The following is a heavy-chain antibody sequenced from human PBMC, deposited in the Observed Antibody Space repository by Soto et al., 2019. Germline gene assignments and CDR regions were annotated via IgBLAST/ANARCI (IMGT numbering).Heavy chain of an antibody. Sequence: ASVKVSCKASGYTFTSYYMHWVRQAPGQGLEWMGIINPSGGSTSYAQKFQGRVTMTRDTSTSTVYMELSSLRSEDTAVYYCARDFAYYYGSGSYTDGDYWGQGTLVTVSS. J-gene: IGHJ4*02. V-gene: IGHV1-46*01. CDR1: GYTFTSYY. CDR3: ARDFAYYYGSGSYTDGDY. D-gene: IGHD3-10*01. CDR2: INPSGGST.